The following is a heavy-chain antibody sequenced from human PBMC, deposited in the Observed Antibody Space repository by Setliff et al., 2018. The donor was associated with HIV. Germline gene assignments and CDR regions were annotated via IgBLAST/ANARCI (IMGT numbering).Heavy chain of an antibody. V-gene: IGHV1-2*02. D-gene: IGHD3-3*01. CDR2: IIPKSGET. Sequence: ASVKVSCKSSGYTFTAHHIHWVRQAPGQGPEWMGWIIPKSGETSYAEKFRGRVTMTRDTSLSTAYMELSWLTSDDTAVYYCARVVDRDYDFWSACEYWGQGTMVTVS. CDR1: GYTFTAHH. J-gene: IGHJ4*02. CDR3: ARVVDRDYDFWSACEY.